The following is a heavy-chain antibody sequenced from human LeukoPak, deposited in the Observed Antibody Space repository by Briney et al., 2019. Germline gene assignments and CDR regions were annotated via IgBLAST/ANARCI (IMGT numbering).Heavy chain of an antibody. CDR2: IYTSGST. D-gene: IGHD2-2*03. CDR1: GGSISSGSYY. CDR3: ASSGGYCSSTSCLYYFDY. V-gene: IGHV4-61*02. J-gene: IGHJ4*02. Sequence: PSETLSLTCTVSGGSISSGSYYWSWIRQPAGKGLEWIGRIYTSGSTNYNPSLKSRVTISVDTSKNQFSLKLSSVTAADTAVYYCASSGGYCSSTSCLYYFDYWGQGTLVTVSS.